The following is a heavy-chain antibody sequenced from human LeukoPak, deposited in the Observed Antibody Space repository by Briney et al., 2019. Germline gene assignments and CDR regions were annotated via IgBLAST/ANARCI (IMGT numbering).Heavy chain of an antibody. Sequence: ASVKVSCKASGYTFTGYYMHWVRQAPGQGLEWMGWINPNSGGTNYAQKFQGRVTMTRDTSISTAYMELSRLRSDDTAVYYCARSCSGGSCYSDYYYYYMDVWGKGTTVTISS. CDR3: ARSCSGGSCYSDYYYYYMDV. CDR1: GYTFTGYY. J-gene: IGHJ6*03. D-gene: IGHD2-15*01. CDR2: INPNSGGT. V-gene: IGHV1-2*02.